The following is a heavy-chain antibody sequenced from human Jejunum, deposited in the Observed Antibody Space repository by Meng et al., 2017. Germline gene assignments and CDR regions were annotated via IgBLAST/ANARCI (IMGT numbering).Heavy chain of an antibody. J-gene: IGHJ4*02. V-gene: IGHV4-61*08. D-gene: IGHD1-26*01. CDR1: GRCVSPAGDQ. Sequence: QVQLQESGPGLVRPSQTLHLICTFAGRCVSPAGDQGGWIRQPPGKGMEWIGYASTNYNPSLKSRVTISLDTSRNQFSLSLSSVTAADTAVYYCARDHMGSLDYWGQGTLVTVSS. CDR2: AST. CDR3: ARDHMGSLDY.